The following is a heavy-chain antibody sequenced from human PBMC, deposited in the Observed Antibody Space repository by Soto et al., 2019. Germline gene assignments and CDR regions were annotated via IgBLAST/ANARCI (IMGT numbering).Heavy chain of an antibody. D-gene: IGHD3-9*01. CDR2: ISSSGSTI. J-gene: IGHJ5*02. V-gene: IGHV3-11*04. Sequence: GGSLRLSCAASGFTLSDYYMSWIRQAPGKGLEWVSYISSSGSTIYYADSVKGRFTISRDNAKNSLYLQMNSLRAEDTAVYYCARDLPYVILTGYYTKYNWFDPWGQGTLVTVSS. CDR3: ARDLPYVILTGYYTKYNWFDP. CDR1: GFTLSDYY.